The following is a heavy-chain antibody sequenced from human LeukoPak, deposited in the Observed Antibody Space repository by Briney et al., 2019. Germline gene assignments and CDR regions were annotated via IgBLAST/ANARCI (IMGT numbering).Heavy chain of an antibody. V-gene: IGHV3-7*01. Sequence: GGSLRLSCAASGFTISTYWMSWVRQAPGKGLEWVANIKVDGTEKYYVDSVKGRFTVSRDNAKNSVYLQMDSLRVEDTAVYYCARDRHIAGAGYYFDYWGQGTLVTVSS. J-gene: IGHJ4*02. D-gene: IGHD6-19*01. CDR1: GFTISTYW. CDR2: IKVDGTEK. CDR3: ARDRHIAGAGYYFDY.